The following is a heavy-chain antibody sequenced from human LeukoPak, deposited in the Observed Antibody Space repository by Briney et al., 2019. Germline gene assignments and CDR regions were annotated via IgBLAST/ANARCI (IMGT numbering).Heavy chain of an antibody. CDR3: AREYGSGRYNWFDP. CDR1: GYTFTSYD. CDR2: MNPNSGNT. D-gene: IGHD3-10*01. V-gene: IGHV1-8*01. Sequence: ASVKVSCKASGYTFTSYDINWVRQATGQGLEWMGWMNPNSGNTGYAQKFQGRVTMTRNTSISTAYMELRSLRSDDTAVYYCAREYGSGRYNWFDPWGQGTLVTVSS. J-gene: IGHJ5*02.